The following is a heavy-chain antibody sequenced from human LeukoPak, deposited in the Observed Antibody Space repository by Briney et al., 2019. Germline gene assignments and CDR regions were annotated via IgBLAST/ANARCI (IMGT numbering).Heavy chain of an antibody. CDR2: IYNSGST. J-gene: IGHJ4*02. V-gene: IGHV4-59*01. CDR1: GGSIGSYY. CDR3: ARPSKDGYRYTFDY. D-gene: IGHD5-24*01. Sequence: PSETLSLTCTVSGGSIGSYYWSWIRQPPGKGLEWIGYIYNSGSTNYSPSLNVRVTISVDTPKNQFYLKLSSVTAADTAVYYCARPSKDGYRYTFDYWGQGTLVTVSS.